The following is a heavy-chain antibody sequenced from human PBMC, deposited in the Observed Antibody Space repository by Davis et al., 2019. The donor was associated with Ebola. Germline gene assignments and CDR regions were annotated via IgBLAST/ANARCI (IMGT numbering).Heavy chain of an antibody. CDR1: GFTVSDNH. Sequence: PGGSLRLSCAASGFTVSDNHMSWVRQTPGKGLVWVARIDPDGTGTNYADSVKGRFTISRDNAKNTLSLQMNSLRVEDTAVYYCVRDSGYYSHDYWGHGTLVTVSS. CDR3: VRDSGYYSHDY. V-gene: IGHV3-74*01. CDR2: IDPDGTGT. D-gene: IGHD5-12*01. J-gene: IGHJ4*01.